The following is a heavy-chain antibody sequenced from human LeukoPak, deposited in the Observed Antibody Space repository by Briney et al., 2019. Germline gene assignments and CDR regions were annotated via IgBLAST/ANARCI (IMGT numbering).Heavy chain of an antibody. J-gene: IGHJ4*02. CDR3: AKTSFYGSGSYGGGEEDY. CDR1: GFILSDHF. CDR2: TRNKANRYTT. V-gene: IGHV3-72*01. D-gene: IGHD3-10*01. Sequence: GGSLRLSCAASGFILSDHFTDWVRQAPGTGLEWVGRTRNKANRYTTEYGASVKGIFTISRDDSKNSLQLQMTSLKPEDTAVHYCAKTSFYGSGSYGGGEEDYWGQGTLVTVSS.